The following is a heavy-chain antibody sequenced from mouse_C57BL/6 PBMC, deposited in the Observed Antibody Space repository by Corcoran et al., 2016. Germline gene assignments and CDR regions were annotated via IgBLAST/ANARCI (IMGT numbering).Heavy chain of an antibody. CDR1: GYTFTTYG. Sequence: QIQLVQSGPELKKPGETVKISCKASGYTFTTYGMSWVKQAPGKGLKWMGWINTYSGVPTYADDFKGRFAISLETSASTAYLQINNLKNEDTATYFCARCDDGSYYFDYWGQGTTLTVSS. CDR3: ARCDDGSYYFDY. CDR2: INTYSGVP. D-gene: IGHD2-3*01. J-gene: IGHJ2*01. V-gene: IGHV9-3*01.